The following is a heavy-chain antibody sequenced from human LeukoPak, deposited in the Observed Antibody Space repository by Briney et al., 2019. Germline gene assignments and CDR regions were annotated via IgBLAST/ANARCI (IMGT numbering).Heavy chain of an antibody. J-gene: IGHJ1*01. V-gene: IGHV4-59*01. D-gene: IGHD3-22*01. CDR3: ARQDSSGDYPFQH. CDR2: IYYSGST. Sequence: PSETLSLTCTVSGCTISSYYWSWIRQPPGKGLEWIGYIYYSGSTNYNPSLKSRVTISVDTSKNQFSLKLSSVTAADTAVYYCARQDSSGDYPFQHWGQGTLVTVSS. CDR1: GCTISSYY.